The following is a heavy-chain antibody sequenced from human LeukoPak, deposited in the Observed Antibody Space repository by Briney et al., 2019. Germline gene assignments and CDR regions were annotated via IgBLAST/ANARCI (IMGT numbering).Heavy chain of an antibody. Sequence: PGRSLRLSCPASGFTFDDYAMHWVRQAPGKGLEWASGISWNSGSIGYADSVKGRFTISRDNAKNSLYLQMNSLRAEDTALYYCAKDIAAAGPYYFDYWGQGTLVTVSS. CDR1: GFTFDDYA. V-gene: IGHV3-9*01. J-gene: IGHJ4*02. CDR2: ISWNSGSI. CDR3: AKDIAAAGPYYFDY. D-gene: IGHD6-13*01.